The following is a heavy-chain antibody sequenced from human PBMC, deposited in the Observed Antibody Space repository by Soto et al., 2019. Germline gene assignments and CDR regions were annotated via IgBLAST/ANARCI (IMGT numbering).Heavy chain of an antibody. CDR2: INPNSGGT. CDR1: GYTFTGYY. CDR3: ARDPRAMYYYDSSGYYAGGLFDY. Sequence: ASVKVSCKASGYTFTGYYMHWVRQAPGQGLEWMGWINPNSGGTNYAQKFQGWVTMTRDTSIRTAYMELSRLRSDDTAVYYCARDPRAMYYYDSSGYYAGGLFDYWGQGTLVTVSS. V-gene: IGHV1-2*04. D-gene: IGHD3-22*01. J-gene: IGHJ4*02.